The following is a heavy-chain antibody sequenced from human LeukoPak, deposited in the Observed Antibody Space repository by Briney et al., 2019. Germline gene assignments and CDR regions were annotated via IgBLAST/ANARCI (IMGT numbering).Heavy chain of an antibody. J-gene: IGHJ4*02. D-gene: IGHD3-10*01. Sequence: HAGGSLRLSCAASGFTFSSYEMNWVRQAPGKGLEWVSYISSSGSTIYYADSVKGRFTISRDNAKNSLYLQMNSLRAEDTAVYYCARESGRFGPNLDYWGQGTLVTVSS. CDR3: ARESGRFGPNLDY. V-gene: IGHV3-48*03. CDR2: ISSSGSTI. CDR1: GFTFSSYE.